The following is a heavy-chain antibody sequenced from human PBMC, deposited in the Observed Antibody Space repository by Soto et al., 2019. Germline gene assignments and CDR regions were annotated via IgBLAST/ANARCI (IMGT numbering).Heavy chain of an antibody. CDR2: ISGSGGST. V-gene: IGHV3-23*01. CDR1: GFTFSSYA. J-gene: IGHJ4*02. D-gene: IGHD3-22*01. CDR3: VIVNSITMMVVVSVTLPAVDY. Sequence: PGGSLRLSYAASGFTFSSYAMSWVRQAPGKGLEWVSAISGSGGSTYYADSVKGRFTISRDNSKNTLYLQMNSLRAEGPVVCYWVIVNSITMMVVVSVTLPAVDYWGLGALVPVS.